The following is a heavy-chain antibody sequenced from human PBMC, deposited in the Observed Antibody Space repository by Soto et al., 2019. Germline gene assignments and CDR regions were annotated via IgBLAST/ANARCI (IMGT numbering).Heavy chain of an antibody. J-gene: IGHJ4*02. CDR1: GFTFSSYA. D-gene: IGHD3-22*01. V-gene: IGHV3-23*01. CDR2: ISGSGGST. Sequence: GGSLRLSCAASGFTFSSYAMSWVRQAPGKGLEWVSAISGSGGSTYYADSVKGRFTISRDNSKNTLYLQMNSLRAEDTAVYYCAKARTYYYDSSGSPFDYWGQGTLVTVSS. CDR3: AKARTYYYDSSGSPFDY.